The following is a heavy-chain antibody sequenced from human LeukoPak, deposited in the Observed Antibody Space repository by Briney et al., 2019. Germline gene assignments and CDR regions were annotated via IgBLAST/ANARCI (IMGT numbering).Heavy chain of an antibody. CDR2: IKEDGSQK. V-gene: IGHV3-7*01. CDR3: ARDRPSGSYDY. CDR1: GFTFSSYW. J-gene: IGHJ4*02. Sequence: GGSLRLSCAASGFTFSSYWRSWFRQAPGKGLEWLANIKEDGSQKNYVDSVKGRFTISRNNAKKSMYLQIISLSAEETAVYYSARDRPSGSYDYWGQGALVTVSS. D-gene: IGHD1-26*01.